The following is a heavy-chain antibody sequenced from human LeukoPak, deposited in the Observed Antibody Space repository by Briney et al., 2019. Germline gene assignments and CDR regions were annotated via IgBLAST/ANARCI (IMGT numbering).Heavy chain of an antibody. J-gene: IGHJ6*03. CDR1: GDIFNSYS. Sequence: ASVKVSCKASGDIFNSYSISWVRQAPGQGLEWMGGIIPIFGSANYAQKFRGRVTITTDQSTSTAYMELSSLSSEDTAVYYCARVGRSRGSLPNSYYYMDVWGKGTTVTVSS. V-gene: IGHV1-69*05. CDR2: IIPIFGSA. D-gene: IGHD1-26*01. CDR3: ARVGRSRGSLPNSYYYMDV.